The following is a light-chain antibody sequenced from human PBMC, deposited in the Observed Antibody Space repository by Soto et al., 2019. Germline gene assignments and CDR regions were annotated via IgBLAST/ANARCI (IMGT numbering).Light chain of an antibody. CDR3: QTWGTGNWV. CDR1: SGHSNYD. Sequence: QLVLTQSPSASASLGASVKLTCTLSSGHSNYDIAWHQQQPEKGPRYLMKLNSDGSHTKGDEIPDRFSGSSSEAERYLTISSLQSEDEADYYCQTWGTGNWVFGGGTKLTVL. CDR2: LNSDGSH. V-gene: IGLV4-69*01. J-gene: IGLJ3*02.